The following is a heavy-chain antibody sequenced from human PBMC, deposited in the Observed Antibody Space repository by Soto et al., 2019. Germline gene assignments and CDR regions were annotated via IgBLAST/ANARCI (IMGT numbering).Heavy chain of an antibody. CDR3: ARFSFWSGPDY. D-gene: IGHD3-3*01. J-gene: IGHJ4*02. CDR1: GGSFSGYY. Sequence: SETLSLTCAVYGGSFSGYYWSWIRQPPGKGLEWIGEINHSGSTNYNPSLKSRVTISVDTSKNQFSLKLSSVTAADTAVYYCARFSFWSGPDYWGQGTLVTVSS. CDR2: INHSGST. V-gene: IGHV4-34*01.